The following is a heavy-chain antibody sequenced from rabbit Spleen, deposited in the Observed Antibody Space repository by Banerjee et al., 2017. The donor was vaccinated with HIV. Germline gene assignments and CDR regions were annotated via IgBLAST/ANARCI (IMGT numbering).Heavy chain of an antibody. Sequence: QEQLVESGGGLVKPGASLTLICTASGFSFSSSYDMCWVRQAPGKGLEWIGFIYTGNGKNYYASWAKGRFAISKTSSTTVTLQVTSLTAADTATYFCARNNVGAPGYGHAIALWGPGTLVTVS. D-gene: IGHD6-1*01. CDR1: GFSFSSSYD. J-gene: IGHJ6*01. CDR2: IYTGNGKN. V-gene: IGHV1S45*01. CDR3: ARNNVGAPGYGHAIAL.